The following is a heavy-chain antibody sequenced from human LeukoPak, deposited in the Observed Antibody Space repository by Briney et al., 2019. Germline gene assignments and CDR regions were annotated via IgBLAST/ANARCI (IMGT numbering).Heavy chain of an antibody. J-gene: IGHJ4*02. D-gene: IGHD6-13*01. CDR3: ARVRESSSWYERYFDY. V-gene: IGHV3-20*04. Sequence: GGSLRLSCAASGFTFDDYGMSWVRQAPGKGLEWVSGINWNGGSTGYADSVKGRFTISRDNAKNSLYLQMNSLRAEDTAVYYCARVRESSSWYERYFDYWGRGTLVTVSS. CDR2: INWNGGST. CDR1: GFTFDDYG.